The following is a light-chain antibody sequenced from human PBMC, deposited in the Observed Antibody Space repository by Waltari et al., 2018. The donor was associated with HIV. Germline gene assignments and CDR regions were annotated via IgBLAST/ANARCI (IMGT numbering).Light chain of an antibody. V-gene: IGKV4-1*01. J-gene: IGKJ2*01. CDR1: QSLFYISNNRNF. CDR3: EQYYNVPYT. CDR2: GAS. Sequence: VVIQSPESLAVSVGERPTLHSASNQSLFYISNNRNFLAWYKHKAGERPRLLIYGASARGAAGPDRFSGSGSGTDFTLTINSLQPEDVVVYYCEQYYNVPYTFGHGTKVEIK.